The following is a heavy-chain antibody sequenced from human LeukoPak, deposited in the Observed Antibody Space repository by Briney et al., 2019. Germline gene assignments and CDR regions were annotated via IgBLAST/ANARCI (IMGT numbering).Heavy chain of an antibody. Sequence: PSETLSLTCTVSGGSISSSSYYWGWIRQPPGKGLEWIGSIYYSGSTYYNPSLKSRVTISVGTSKNQFSLKLSSVTAADTAVYYCARRVRHYYDSSGYYYYFDYWGQGTLVTVSS. CDR1: GGSISSSSYY. CDR3: ARRVRHYYDSSGYYYYFDY. V-gene: IGHV4-39*01. CDR2: IYYSGST. D-gene: IGHD3-22*01. J-gene: IGHJ4*02.